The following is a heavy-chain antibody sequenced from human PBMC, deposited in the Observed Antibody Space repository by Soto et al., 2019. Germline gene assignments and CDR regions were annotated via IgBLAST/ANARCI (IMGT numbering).Heavy chain of an antibody. V-gene: IGHV3-23*01. D-gene: IGHD1-20*01. CDR2: ISANDVGT. J-gene: IGHJ4*02. Sequence: GGSLKLSCEASGFTLRNYAMTWIRQAPGKGLEWVSLISANDVGTYYAESVKTRFTISTDQSRNTVYLQMDSLRADDTAIYYCAKAKNDYNWDNRPPFDYWGQGTLVTVSS. CDR3: AKAKNDYNWDNRPPFDY. CDR1: GFTLRNYA.